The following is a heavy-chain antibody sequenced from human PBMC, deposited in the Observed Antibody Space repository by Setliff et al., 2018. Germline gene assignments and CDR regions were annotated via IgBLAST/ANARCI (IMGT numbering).Heavy chain of an antibody. J-gene: IGHJ3*02. CDR3: ARRPPNGFGEFGNAFDI. V-gene: IGHV3-21*01. CDR1: GFTFSSYS. Sequence: GGSLRLFCAASGFTFSSYSMNWVRQAPGKGLEWVSSISTSSTYIYYADSVKGRFTISRDNAKNSLYLQMNSLRAEDTAVYYCARRPPNGFGEFGNAFDIWGQGTMVTVSS. D-gene: IGHD3-10*01. CDR2: ISTSSTYI.